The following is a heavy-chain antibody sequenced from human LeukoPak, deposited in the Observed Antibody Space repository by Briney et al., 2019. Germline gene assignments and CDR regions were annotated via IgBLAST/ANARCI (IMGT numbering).Heavy chain of an antibody. CDR1: GGSISSSSYY. CDR2: INYRGTT. J-gene: IGHJ4*02. Sequence: SETLSLTCTVSGGSISSSSYYWGWIRQPPGKGLEWIGSINYRGTTYYNPSLKSRVTISVDTSKNKFSLKMNSVTAADTALYYCARLPIVVVPAAGFDYWGQGTLVTVPS. V-gene: IGHV4-39*01. CDR3: ARLPIVVVPAAGFDY. D-gene: IGHD2-2*01.